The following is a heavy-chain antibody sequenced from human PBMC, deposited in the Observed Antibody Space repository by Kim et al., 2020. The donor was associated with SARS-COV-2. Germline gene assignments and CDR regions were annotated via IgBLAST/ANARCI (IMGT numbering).Heavy chain of an antibody. Sequence: GGSLRLSCAASGFTFSSYSMNWVRQAPGKGLEWVSSISSSSSYIYYADSVKGRFTISRDNAKNSLYLQMNSLRAEDTAVYYCAREPPTTVTTSNWGQGTLVTVSS. CDR2: ISSSSSYI. CDR1: GFTFSSYS. J-gene: IGHJ4*02. V-gene: IGHV3-21*01. CDR3: AREPPTTVTTSN. D-gene: IGHD4-17*01.